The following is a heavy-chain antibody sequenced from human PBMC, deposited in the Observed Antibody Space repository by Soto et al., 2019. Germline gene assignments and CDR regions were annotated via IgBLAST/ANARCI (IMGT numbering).Heavy chain of an antibody. D-gene: IGHD2-2*02. J-gene: IGHJ6*02. CDR3: AKGGATSHSRDPDIPYSYYYGLDV. CDR2: ISGSGGST. V-gene: IGHV3-23*01. CDR1: GFTFSSYA. Sequence: GGSLRLSCAASGFTFSSYAMSWVRQAPGKGLEWVSAISGSGGSTYYADSVKGRFTISRDNSKNTLYLQMNSLRAEDTAVYYCAKGGATSHSRDPDIPYSYYYGLDVWGQGTTVTVSS.